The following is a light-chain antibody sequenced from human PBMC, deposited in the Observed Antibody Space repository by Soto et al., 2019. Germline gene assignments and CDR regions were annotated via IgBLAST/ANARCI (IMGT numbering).Light chain of an antibody. V-gene: IGKV1-5*03. Sequence: DIQMTQSPSTLSASVGDRVTITCRASQSISSWLAWYQQKPGKAPKLLIYEASSLESGVPSRFSGSGSGTEFPLTSRRLQTDDVATYDCQQYNSYSRSVGPGTKVDIK. CDR2: EAS. J-gene: IGKJ3*01. CDR3: QQYNSYSRS. CDR1: QSISSW.